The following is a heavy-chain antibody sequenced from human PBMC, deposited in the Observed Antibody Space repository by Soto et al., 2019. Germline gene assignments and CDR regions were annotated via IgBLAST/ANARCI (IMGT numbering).Heavy chain of an antibody. Sequence: SVKVSCNASGGTFSSYAISWVRQAPGQGLEWMGGIIPIFGTANYAQKFQGRVTITADESTSTAYMELSSLRSEDTAVYYCARDSQGGYSGYDWGQGTLVTVSS. CDR1: GGTFSSYA. CDR3: ARDSQGGYSGYD. D-gene: IGHD5-12*01. V-gene: IGHV1-69*13. CDR2: IIPIFGTA. J-gene: IGHJ4*02.